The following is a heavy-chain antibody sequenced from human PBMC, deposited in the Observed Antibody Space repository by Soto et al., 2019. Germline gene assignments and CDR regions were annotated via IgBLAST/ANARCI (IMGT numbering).Heavy chain of an antibody. V-gene: IGHV3-30*18. J-gene: IGHJ4*02. CDR3: AKVVYRGSYYGGWFDY. D-gene: IGHD1-26*01. CDR2: ISYDGSNK. CDR1: GFTFSSYG. Sequence: QVQLVESGGGVVQPGRSLRLSCAASGFTFSSYGMHWVRQAPGKGLEWVAVISYDGSNKYYADSVKGRFTISRDNSKNTLYLQMNSLRAEDTAVYYCAKVVYRGSYYGGWFDYWRQGTLVTVSS.